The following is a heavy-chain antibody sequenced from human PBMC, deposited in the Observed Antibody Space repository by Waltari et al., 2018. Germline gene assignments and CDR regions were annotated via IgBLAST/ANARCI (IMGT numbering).Heavy chain of an antibody. D-gene: IGHD5-18*01. J-gene: IGHJ6*03. CDR3: ARGGKYTAMVAADYYYYMDV. V-gene: IGHV4-30-2*01. CDR2: IYHSGST. CDR1: GGSISSGGYS. Sequence: QLQLQESGSGLVKPSQTLSLTCAVSGGSISSGGYSWSWIRQPPGKGLEWIGYIYHSGSTYYNPSLNSRVTISVDRSKNQFSLKLSSVTAADTAVYYCARGGKYTAMVAADYYYYMDVWGKGTTVTISS.